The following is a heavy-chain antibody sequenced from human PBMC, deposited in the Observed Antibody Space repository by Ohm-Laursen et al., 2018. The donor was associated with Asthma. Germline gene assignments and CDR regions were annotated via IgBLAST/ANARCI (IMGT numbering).Heavy chain of an antibody. D-gene: IGHD3-22*01. J-gene: IGHJ4*02. CDR2: IYYSGST. CDR1: GGSISTYY. Sequence: TLSLTCTVSGGSISTYYWTWIRQPPGKGLEWIGYIYYSGSTNYNPPLKSRVTISVDTSKNQFSLKLSSVTAADTAVYYCARAYYYDSSGYSGFDYWGQGTLVTVSS. CDR3: ARAYYYDSSGYSGFDY. V-gene: IGHV4-59*08.